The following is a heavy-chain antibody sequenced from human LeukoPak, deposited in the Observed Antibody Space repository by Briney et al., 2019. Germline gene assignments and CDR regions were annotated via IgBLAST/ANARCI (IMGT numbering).Heavy chain of an antibody. CDR2: VSGNGLGT. J-gene: IGHJ4*02. V-gene: IGHV3-23*01. CDR3: AKDANYLRSSGYLIPIDF. D-gene: IGHD3-22*01. CDR1: GFTFSRNA. Sequence: GGSLRLSCAASGFTFSRNAMNWVRQAPGKGLEWVAAVSGNGLGTYYADSVKGRFNISRDNSRNTLYLQMNSLRIEDTAFYYCAKDANYLRSSGYLIPIDFWGQGTLVTVSS.